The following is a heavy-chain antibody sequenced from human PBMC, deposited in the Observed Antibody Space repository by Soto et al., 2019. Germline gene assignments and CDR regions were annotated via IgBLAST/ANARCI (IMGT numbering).Heavy chain of an antibody. CDR1: GYTFTSYG. D-gene: IGHD3-10*01. V-gene: IGHV1-18*01. CDR3: ARDLGSGSYYRYYYYYGTDV. CDR2: ISAYNGNT. Sequence: ASVKVSCKASGYTFTSYGISWVRQAPGQGLEWMGWISAYNGNTNYAQKLQGRVTMTTDTSTSTAYMELRSLRSDDTAVYYCARDLGSGSYYRYYYYYGTDVWGQGTTVTVSS. J-gene: IGHJ6*02.